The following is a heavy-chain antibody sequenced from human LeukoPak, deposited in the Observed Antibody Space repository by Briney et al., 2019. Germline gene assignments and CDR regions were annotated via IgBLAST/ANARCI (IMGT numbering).Heavy chain of an antibody. CDR3: ARAGYQVLPSSPVYFHQ. D-gene: IGHD2-2*01. V-gene: IGHV4-39*07. CDR2: IYYGGST. Sequence: SETLSLTCTVSGGSISSPYYWGWIRPTPGKGLEWIGNIYYGGSTYYNPSLKSRVTISMVTSKKQFSLKLSSVTAADTAFYYCARAGYQVLPSSPVYFHQWGQGTLVTVSS. J-gene: IGHJ1*01. CDR1: GGSISSPYY.